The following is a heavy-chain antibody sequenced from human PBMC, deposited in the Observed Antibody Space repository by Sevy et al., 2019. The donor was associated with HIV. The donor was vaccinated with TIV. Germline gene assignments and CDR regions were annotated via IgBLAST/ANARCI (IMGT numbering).Heavy chain of an antibody. V-gene: IGHV4-31*03. CDR3: AREGLRNAGFDY. Sequence: SETLSLTCTVSGGSINRGGYYWSWIRHNPGKGLEWIGYIYYGGTTYYNPSLKSRLTISVDTSKNQFSLKVSSVTAADTAVYYCAREGLRNAGFDYWGQGTLVTVSS. CDR2: IYYGGTT. J-gene: IGHJ4*02. CDR1: GGSINRGGYY.